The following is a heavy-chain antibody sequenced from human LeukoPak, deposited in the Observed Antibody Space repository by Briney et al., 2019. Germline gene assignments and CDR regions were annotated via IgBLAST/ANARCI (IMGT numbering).Heavy chain of an antibody. D-gene: IGHD3-16*01. CDR1: GYSFTSYW. Sequence: LGASLKISCKGSGYSFTSYWIGWVRRMPGKGLEWMGIIYPGDSDTRYSPSFQGQVTISADKSISTAYLQWSSLKASVTTMYYCARLGDPGAFDISGQGTMVTVSS. V-gene: IGHV5-51*01. J-gene: IGHJ3*02. CDR2: IYPGDSDT. CDR3: ARLGDPGAFDI.